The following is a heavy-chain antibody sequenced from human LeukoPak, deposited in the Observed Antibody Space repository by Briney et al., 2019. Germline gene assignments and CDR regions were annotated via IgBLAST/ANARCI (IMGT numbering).Heavy chain of an antibody. D-gene: IGHD6-19*01. CDR2: ISYSGGT. CDR1: GGSVSSGSYY. CDR3: ARGSSIAVAGTGYYFDY. V-gene: IGHV4-61*01. J-gene: IGHJ4*02. Sequence: PSETLSLTCTVSGGSVSSGSYYWTWIRQPPGKGLEWIGYISYSGGTNYNPSLKSRVTISVDRSKNQFSLKLSSLTAADTAVYYCARGSSIAVAGTGYYFDYWGQGTLVTVSS.